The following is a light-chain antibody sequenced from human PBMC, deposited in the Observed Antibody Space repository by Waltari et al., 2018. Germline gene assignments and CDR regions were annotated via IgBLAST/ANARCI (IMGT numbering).Light chain of an antibody. CDR2: KAS. V-gene: IGKV1-5*03. CDR1: QSISNW. Sequence: DIQMTQSPSPLSASVGDRVTITCRASQSISNWLAWYQQKPGKAPKLLLYKASTVESGVPSRFSGSGSGTECTLTISSLQPDDFATYYCQQYNSYSLLTFGGGTKVEIK. J-gene: IGKJ4*01. CDR3: QQYNSYSLLT.